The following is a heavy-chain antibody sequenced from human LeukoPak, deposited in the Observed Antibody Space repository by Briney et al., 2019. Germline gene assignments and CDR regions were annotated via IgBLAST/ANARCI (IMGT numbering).Heavy chain of an antibody. CDR1: GYTFTSYG. CDR2: ISAYNGNT. J-gene: IGHJ5*02. D-gene: IGHD4-17*01. Sequence: ASVKVAFKASGYTFTSYGISWVRQAPGQGLEWMGWISAYNGNTNYAQKLQGRVTMTTDTSTSTAYMELRSLRSDDTAVYYCARAGDYGDYYWFDPWGQGTLVTVSS. V-gene: IGHV1-18*01. CDR3: ARAGDYGDYYWFDP.